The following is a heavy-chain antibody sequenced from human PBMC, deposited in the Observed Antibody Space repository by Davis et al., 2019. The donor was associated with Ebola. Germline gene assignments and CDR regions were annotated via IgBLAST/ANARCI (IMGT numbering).Heavy chain of an antibody. CDR1: GFTFSSYS. V-gene: IGHV3-21*01. CDR3: ARGDSSSYEDKFDY. J-gene: IGHJ4*02. Sequence: GGSLRLSCAASGFTFSSYSMNWVRQAPGKGLEWVSSISSSSSYIYYADSVKGRFTISRDNAKNSLYLQMNSLRAKDTAVYYCARGDSSSYEDKFDYWGQGTLVTVSS. CDR2: ISSSSSYI. D-gene: IGHD6-6*01.